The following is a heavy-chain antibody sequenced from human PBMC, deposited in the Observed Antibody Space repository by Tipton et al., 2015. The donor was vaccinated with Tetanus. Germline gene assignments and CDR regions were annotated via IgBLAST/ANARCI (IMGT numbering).Heavy chain of an antibody. CDR1: GGSISSYY. Sequence: TLSLTCTVSGGSISSYYWSWIRQPAGKGLEWIGRIYTSGSTNYNPSLKSRVTMSVDTSKNQFSLKLGSVTAADTAVYYCAGHYGSGSDDAFDIWGQGTMVTVSS. CDR2: IYTSGST. D-gene: IGHD3-10*01. V-gene: IGHV4-4*07. CDR3: AGHYGSGSDDAFDI. J-gene: IGHJ3*02.